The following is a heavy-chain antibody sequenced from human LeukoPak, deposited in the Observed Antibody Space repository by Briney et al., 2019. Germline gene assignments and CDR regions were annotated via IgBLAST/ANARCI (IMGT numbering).Heavy chain of an antibody. V-gene: IGHV1-2*02. J-gene: IGHJ4*02. D-gene: IGHD3-10*01. CDR2: INPNSGGT. CDR3: ARDLVTMVRGVSQI. Sequence: ASVKVSCKASGYTFTGYYMHWVRQAPGQGLEWMGWINPNSGGTNYAQKFQGRVTMTRDTSISTAYMELSRLRSDDTAVYYCARDLVTMVRGVSQIWGLGTLVTVSS. CDR1: GYTFTGYY.